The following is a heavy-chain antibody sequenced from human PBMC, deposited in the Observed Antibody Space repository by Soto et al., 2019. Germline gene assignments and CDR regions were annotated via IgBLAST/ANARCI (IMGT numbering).Heavy chain of an antibody. CDR3: ARDEIMITFGGVIAIDAYYYYYGMDV. V-gene: IGHV1-69*13. D-gene: IGHD3-16*02. Sequence: SVKVSCKASGGTFSSYAISWVRQAPGQGLEWMGGIIPIFGTANYAQKFQGRVTITADESTSTAYMELSSLRSEDTAVYYCARDEIMITFGGVIAIDAYYYYYGMDVWGQGTTVTVSS. CDR1: GGTFSSYA. CDR2: IIPIFGTA. J-gene: IGHJ6*02.